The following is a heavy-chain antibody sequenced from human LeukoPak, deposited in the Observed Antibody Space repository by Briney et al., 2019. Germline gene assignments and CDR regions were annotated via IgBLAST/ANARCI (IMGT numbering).Heavy chain of an antibody. CDR3: ARGRADYFDY. CDR1: GGSISSGSYY. CDR2: IYTSGST. V-gene: IGHV4-61*02. J-gene: IGHJ4*02. Sequence: SETLSLTCTVSGGSISSGSYYWTWIRQPAGKGLEWIGRIYTSGSTNYNPSLKSRVTISVDTSKNQFSLKLSSVTAADTAVHYCARGRADYFDYWGQGTLVTVSS.